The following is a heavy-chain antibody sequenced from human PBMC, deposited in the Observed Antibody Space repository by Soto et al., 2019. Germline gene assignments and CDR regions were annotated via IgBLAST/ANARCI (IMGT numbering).Heavy chain of an antibody. CDR1: GGTFSNYA. V-gene: IGHV1-69*06. D-gene: IGHD1-26*01. J-gene: IGHJ4*02. Sequence: QVQLVQSGAEGKKPGSSVKVSCKASGGTFSNYAINWVRQAPGQGLEWMGGIIPLFGTPNYAQKFQGRVTFTAHKSTSTAYMELRSLRSDDTAVYYSARGWETVGTTTPFAYWGQGTLVTVSS. CDR3: ARGWETVGTTTPFAY. CDR2: IIPLFGTP.